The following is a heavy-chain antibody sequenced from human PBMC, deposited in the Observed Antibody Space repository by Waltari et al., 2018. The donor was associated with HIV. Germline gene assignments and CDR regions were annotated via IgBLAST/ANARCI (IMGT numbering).Heavy chain of an antibody. V-gene: IGHV3-21*02. D-gene: IGHD1-26*01. CDR2: ISGSSHFI. J-gene: IGHJ4*02. Sequence: EVQLVESGGGLVKPGEPLRLSCAASGFTFSTSTLTRLRQAPGKGLEWVSSISGSSHFIYYADLVKGRFTISRDNAKNSLYLQMSSLRAEDTAVYYCARGLGSHFDYWGQGTLVTVSS. CDR1: GFTFSTST. CDR3: ARGLGSHFDY.